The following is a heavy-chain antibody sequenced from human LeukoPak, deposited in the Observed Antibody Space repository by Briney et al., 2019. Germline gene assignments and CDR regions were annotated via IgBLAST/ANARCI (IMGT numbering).Heavy chain of an antibody. Sequence: PGGSLRLSCAASGFTFSTYWVHWVRQAPGKGLEWVSSISGSSTYIYYADSVQGRFTISRDNAKNSLYLQMNSLRAEDTAVYYCARDLSRGADYWGQGTLVTVSS. J-gene: IGHJ4*02. CDR3: ARDLSRGADY. CDR2: ISGSSTYI. CDR1: GFTFSTYW. V-gene: IGHV3-21*01. D-gene: IGHD4/OR15-4a*01.